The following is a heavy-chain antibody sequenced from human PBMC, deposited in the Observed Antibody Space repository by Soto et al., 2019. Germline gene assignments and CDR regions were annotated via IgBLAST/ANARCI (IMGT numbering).Heavy chain of an antibody. CDR2: ISGSGGSP. CDR1: GFTFSSSA. J-gene: IGHJ3*02. Sequence: PGGSLRLACAASGFTFSSSAMSWVRQAPGKRLEWVSAISGSGGSPYYADSVKGRFTISRDNYKKTLYLQMNSLRAEDTAVYYCALDYYGSGSYPNDAFDIWGQGTVVTVSS. D-gene: IGHD3-10*01. CDR3: ALDYYGSGSYPNDAFDI. V-gene: IGHV3-23*01.